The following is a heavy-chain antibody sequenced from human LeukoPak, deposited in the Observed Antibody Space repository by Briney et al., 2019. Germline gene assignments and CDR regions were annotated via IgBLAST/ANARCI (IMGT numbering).Heavy chain of an antibody. CDR3: VRGRSYSGSAYFDY. Sequence: PGGSLRLSCVASGITFRNDWMHWIRQAPGKGLVWVSRISSDGITTGYADSVKGRFTISRDNGKNTLYLQMNSLRAEDTAVYYCVRGRSYSGSAYFDYWGQGTLVTVSS. J-gene: IGHJ4*02. CDR1: GITFRNDW. V-gene: IGHV3-74*01. D-gene: IGHD1-26*01. CDR2: ISSDGITT.